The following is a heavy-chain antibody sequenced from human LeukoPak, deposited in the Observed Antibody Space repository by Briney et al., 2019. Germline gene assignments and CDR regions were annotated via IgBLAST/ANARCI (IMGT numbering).Heavy chain of an antibody. Sequence: GGSLRLSCAASGFTFDAYAMHWVRQAPWKGLQWISLISADGGSTYYADSVKGRFTISRDNSRNSLYLQMNSLTTEDTAFYYCAKDKAGTIVWYGRWAIGLFDYWGQGTLLTVSS. CDR1: GFTFDAYA. CDR3: AKDKAGTIVWYGRWAIGLFDY. CDR2: ISADGGST. V-gene: IGHV3-43*02. J-gene: IGHJ4*02. D-gene: IGHD6-13*01.